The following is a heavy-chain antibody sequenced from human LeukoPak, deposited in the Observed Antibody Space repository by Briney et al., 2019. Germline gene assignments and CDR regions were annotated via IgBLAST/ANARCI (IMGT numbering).Heavy chain of an antibody. Sequence: SVKVSCKASGGTFSSYAISWVRQAPGQGLEWMGRIIPIFGTANYAQKFQGRVTITTDESTSTAYMELSSLRSEDTAVYYCAREDCSGGSCYHDYWGQGTLVTVSS. V-gene: IGHV1-69*05. CDR3: AREDCSGGSCYHDY. J-gene: IGHJ4*02. CDR1: GGTFSSYA. D-gene: IGHD2-15*01. CDR2: IIPIFGTA.